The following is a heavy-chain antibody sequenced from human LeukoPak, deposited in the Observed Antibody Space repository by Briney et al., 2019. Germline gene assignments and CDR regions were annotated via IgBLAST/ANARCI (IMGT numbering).Heavy chain of an antibody. D-gene: IGHD5-12*01. CDR3: ARGGYMSNWFEH. J-gene: IGHJ5*02. Sequence: PSETLSLTCTVSGGSISSYYWSWIRQPPGKGLEWIGKIHDSGITNYNPSLKSRVTFSVDTSKKQFSLNLNSMTAADTAVYYCARGGYMSNWFEHWGQGTPVTVSS. V-gene: IGHV4-59*01. CDR1: GGSISSYY. CDR2: IHDSGIT.